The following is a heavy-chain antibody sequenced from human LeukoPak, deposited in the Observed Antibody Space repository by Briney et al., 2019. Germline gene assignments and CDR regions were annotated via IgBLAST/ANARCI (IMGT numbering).Heavy chain of an antibody. Sequence: PGGSLSLSCAVSGFTFISYEINWVRQAPGKGLEWVSHISSSGSTTYYADSVKGRFTISRDNAKNSLHLLMNSLRAEDTAVYYCARALPSSWYYFDYWGQGTLVTVSS. CDR3: ARALPSSWYYFDY. V-gene: IGHV3-48*03. CDR1: GFTFISYE. D-gene: IGHD6-13*01. CDR2: ISSSGSTT. J-gene: IGHJ4*02.